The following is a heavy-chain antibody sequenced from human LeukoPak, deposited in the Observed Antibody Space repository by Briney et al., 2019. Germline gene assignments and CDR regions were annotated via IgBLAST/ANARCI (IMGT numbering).Heavy chain of an antibody. Sequence: PSQTLSLTCTVSGGSISSGDYYWSWIRQPPGKGLEWIGYIYYSGSTYYNPSLKSRVTISVDTSKNQFSLKLSSVTAADTAVYYCARDPFNTAMDPSGDYWGQGTLVTVSS. CDR1: GGSISSGDYY. J-gene: IGHJ4*02. CDR3: ARDPFNTAMDPSGDY. D-gene: IGHD5-18*01. V-gene: IGHV4-30-4*01. CDR2: IYYSGST.